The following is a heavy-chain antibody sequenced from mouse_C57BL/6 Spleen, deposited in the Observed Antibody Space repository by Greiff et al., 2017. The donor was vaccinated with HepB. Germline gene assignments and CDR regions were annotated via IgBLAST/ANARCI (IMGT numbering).Heavy chain of an antibody. V-gene: IGHV5-4*01. CDR2: ISDGGSYT. CDR1: GFTFSSYA. J-gene: IGHJ2*01. Sequence: EVKLVESGGGLVKPGGSLKLSCAASGFTFSSYAMSWVRQTPEKRLEWVATISDGGSYTYYPDNVKGRFTISRDNAKNNLYLQMSHLKSEDTAMYYCARDYYAGGYYFDYWGQGTTLTVSS. D-gene: IGHD1-1*01. CDR3: ARDYYAGGYYFDY.